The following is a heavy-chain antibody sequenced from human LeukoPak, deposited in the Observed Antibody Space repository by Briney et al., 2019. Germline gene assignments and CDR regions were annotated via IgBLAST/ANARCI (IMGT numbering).Heavy chain of an antibody. D-gene: IGHD3-10*01. Sequence: GGSLRLSCAASGFTFSSYWMHWVRQAPGKGLVWVSRINSDGSSTSYADSVKGRFTISRDNAKNTLYLHMNSLRAEDTAVYYCARDRYYGSGSYYHFDYWGQGTLVTVSS. V-gene: IGHV3-74*01. CDR1: GFTFSSYW. CDR3: ARDRYYGSGSYYHFDY. J-gene: IGHJ4*02. CDR2: INSDGSST.